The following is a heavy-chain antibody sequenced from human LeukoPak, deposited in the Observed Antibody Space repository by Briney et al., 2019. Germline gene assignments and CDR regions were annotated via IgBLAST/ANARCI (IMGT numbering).Heavy chain of an antibody. CDR1: GGSISSSSYY. V-gene: IGHV4-39*07. Sequence: SETLSLTCTVSGGSISSSSYYWGWIRQPPGKGLEWIGEIYHSGSTNYNPSLKSRVTISVDKSKNQFSLKLSSVTAADTAVYYCARVSENSYDFWSGYYHTDGMDVWGQGTTVTVSS. CDR3: ARVSENSYDFWSGYYHTDGMDV. J-gene: IGHJ6*02. CDR2: IYHSGST. D-gene: IGHD3-3*01.